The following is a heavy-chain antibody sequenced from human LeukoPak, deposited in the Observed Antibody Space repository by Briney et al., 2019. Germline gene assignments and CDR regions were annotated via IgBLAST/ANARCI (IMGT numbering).Heavy chain of an antibody. CDR3: ARGPPDY. V-gene: IGHV1-8*02. J-gene: IGHJ4*02. CDR1: GYTFTGYY. CDR2: MNPNSGNT. Sequence: ASVKVSCKASGYTFTGYYMHWVRQAPGQGLEWMGWMNPNSGNTGYAQKFQGRVTMTRNTSISTAYMELSSLRSEDTAVYYCARGPPDYWGQGTLVTVSS.